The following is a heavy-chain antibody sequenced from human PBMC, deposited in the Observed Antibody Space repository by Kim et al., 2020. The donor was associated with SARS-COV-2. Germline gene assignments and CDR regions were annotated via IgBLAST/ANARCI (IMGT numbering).Heavy chain of an antibody. V-gene: IGHV3-23*01. CDR3: AKDFRPPGFGGGWYEGAWFDP. J-gene: IGHJ5*02. CDR1: GFA. Sequence: GGSLRLSCAASGFAMSWVRQAPGKGLEWVSAITYSGDNTFYADSVKGRFTISRDNSKNTLYLQMNSLRVEDTAVYYCAKDFRPPGFGGGWYEGAWFDPWGQGTLVTVSS. D-gene: IGHD6-19*01. CDR2: ITYSGDNT.